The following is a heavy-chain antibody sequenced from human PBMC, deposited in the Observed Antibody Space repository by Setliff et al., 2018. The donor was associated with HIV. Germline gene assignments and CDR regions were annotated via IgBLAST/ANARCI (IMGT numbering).Heavy chain of an antibody. J-gene: IGHJ4*02. V-gene: IGHV4-34*01. D-gene: IGHD1-26*01. CDR1: GGSFSGYY. CDR2: VNHRGIT. CDR3: ARVRGALYYFDY. Sequence: SETLSLTCAVYGGSFSGYYWSWIRQPPGKGLEWIGEVNHRGITNYNPSLKSRVTISVDTSKNQFSLKLSSVTAADTAVYYCARVRGALYYFDYWGQGMLVTVSS.